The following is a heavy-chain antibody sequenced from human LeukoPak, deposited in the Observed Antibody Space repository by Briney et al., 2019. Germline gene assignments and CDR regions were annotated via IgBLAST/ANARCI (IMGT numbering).Heavy chain of an antibody. D-gene: IGHD2-8*01. CDR2: IYYSGST. V-gene: IGHV4-39*01. CDR1: GGSISSSSYY. Sequence: SETLSLTCTVSGGSISSSSYYWGWIRQPPGKGLEWIGSIYYSGSTYYNPSLKSRVTISVDTSKNQFSLKLSSVTAADTAVYYCARRPFNGVDYYYYYYMDVWGKGTTVTVSS. J-gene: IGHJ6*03. CDR3: ARRPFNGVDYYYYYYMDV.